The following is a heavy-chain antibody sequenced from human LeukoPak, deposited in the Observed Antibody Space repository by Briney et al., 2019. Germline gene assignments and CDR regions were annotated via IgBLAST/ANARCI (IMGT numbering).Heavy chain of an antibody. CDR1: AFTFSSYG. V-gene: IGHV3-23*01. J-gene: IGHJ4*02. CDR3: AKSSAYPPGGY. CDR2: ISGSGGST. D-gene: IGHD3-22*01. Sequence: GGSLRLSCAASAFTFSSYGMSWVRQAPGKGLEWVSAISGSGGSTYYADSVKGRFTISRDNSKNTLYLQMNSLRAEDTAVYYCAKSSAYPPGGYWGQGTLVTVSS.